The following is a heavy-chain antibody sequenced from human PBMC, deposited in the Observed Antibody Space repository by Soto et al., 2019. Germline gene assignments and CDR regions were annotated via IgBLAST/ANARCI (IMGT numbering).Heavy chain of an antibody. CDR1: FGSIRNYY. Sequence: PSDTIALTCSVSFGSIRNYYCSWIRQPAGKGLEWTPGIYTSGTTYYNPSLDSRVTISRDTSKKQFSLKVTSVTAADTAVYYWARERREEIPSGYDIDYWGQGTPVTVSS. D-gene: IGHD5-12*01. CDR2: IYTSGTT. V-gene: IGHV4-4*07. J-gene: IGHJ4*02. CDR3: ARERREEIPSGYDIDY.